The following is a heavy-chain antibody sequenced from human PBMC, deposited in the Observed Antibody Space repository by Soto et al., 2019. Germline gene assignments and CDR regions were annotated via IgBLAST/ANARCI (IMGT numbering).Heavy chain of an antibody. Sequence: SVKVSCKPSGGTFTNYAFSWVRQDPGQGLEWMGGIIPIFGTPDYAQNFQGRVTITSDESTRTASIELSSMRSDDTAVYYCARERSVGYCITTTCPNHLYSYSMDVWGQGTTVTVSS. J-gene: IGHJ6*03. D-gene: IGHD2-2*01. CDR2: IIPIFGTP. CDR3: ARERSVGYCITTTCPNHLYSYSMDV. CDR1: GGTFTNYA. V-gene: IGHV1-69*13.